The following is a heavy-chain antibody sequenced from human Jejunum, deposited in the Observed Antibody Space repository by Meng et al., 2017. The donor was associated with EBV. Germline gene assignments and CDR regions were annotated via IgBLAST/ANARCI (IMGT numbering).Heavy chain of an antibody. J-gene: IGHJ5*02. CDR2: INTNTGKP. V-gene: IGHV7-4-1*02. Sequence: IQSCSELKKPGAAAKVSCKASGYIFTSDAINWVRQTTGHGLEWMGWINTNTGKPMYVQGFTGRFVFSLDNSVNTAYLQINSLQTDDTAVYYCARGSNWFDRWGQGTLVTVSS. CDR1: GYIFTSDA. CDR3: ARGSNWFDR.